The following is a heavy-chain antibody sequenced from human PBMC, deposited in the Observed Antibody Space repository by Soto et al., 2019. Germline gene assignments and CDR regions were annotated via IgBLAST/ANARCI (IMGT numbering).Heavy chain of an antibody. D-gene: IGHD1-1*01. CDR2: TYYRSKWYN. CDR3: ARGSWDDVTGHYHMEI. Sequence: SQTLSLTCDISGDSVSSNSAGWNWIRQTPSRGLEWLGRTYYRSKWYNNYAVSVKSRVSVNPDTAKNQFSLQLNSVTPEDTAVYYCARGSWDDVTGHYHMEIWGKGTTDIVSS. CDR1: GDSVSSNSAG. V-gene: IGHV6-1*01. J-gene: IGHJ6*03.